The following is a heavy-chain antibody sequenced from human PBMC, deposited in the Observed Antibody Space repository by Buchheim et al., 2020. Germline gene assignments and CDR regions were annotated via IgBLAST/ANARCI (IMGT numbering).Heavy chain of an antibody. D-gene: IGHD3-22*01. CDR2: ISGSGGST. J-gene: IGHJ4*02. CDR3: AKVVGYNYDRSGYYFFDY. CDR1: GFTFSNYA. V-gene: IGHV3-23*01. Sequence: EMQLLESGGGLVQPGGSLRLSCAASGFTFSNYAMTWVRQAPGKGLEWVSGISGSGGSTYYVDSVKGRFTLSRDNSKNTLYLQMNSLRAEDTAVYYCAKVVGYNYDRSGYYFFDYWGPGTL.